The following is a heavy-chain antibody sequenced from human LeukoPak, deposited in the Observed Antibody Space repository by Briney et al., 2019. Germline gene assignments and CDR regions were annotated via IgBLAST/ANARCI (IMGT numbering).Heavy chain of an antibody. Sequence: SETPSLTGTGSGGSISSYYWSWIRQPPGKGLEWSGYIYYSGSTNYNPSLKSRVTISVDTSKNQFSLKLSSVTAADTAVYYCARGTYYYYDSSGQDVDAFDIWGQGTMVTVSS. CDR3: ARGTYYYYDSSGQDVDAFDI. D-gene: IGHD3-22*01. J-gene: IGHJ3*02. CDR1: GGSISSYY. V-gene: IGHV4-59*01. CDR2: IYYSGST.